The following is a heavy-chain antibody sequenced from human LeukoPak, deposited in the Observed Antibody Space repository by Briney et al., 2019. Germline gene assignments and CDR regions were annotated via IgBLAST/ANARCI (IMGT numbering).Heavy chain of an antibody. Sequence: GGSLRLSCAASGFTFSSYWMSWVRQAPGKGLEWVANIKQDGSEKYYVDSVKGRFTISRDNAKNSLCLQMNSLRAEDTAVYYCARDSHLLRYFDWLFFDYWGQGTLVTVSS. CDR2: IKQDGSEK. D-gene: IGHD3-9*01. CDR1: GFTFSSYW. V-gene: IGHV3-7*01. CDR3: ARDSHLLRYFDWLFFDY. J-gene: IGHJ4*02.